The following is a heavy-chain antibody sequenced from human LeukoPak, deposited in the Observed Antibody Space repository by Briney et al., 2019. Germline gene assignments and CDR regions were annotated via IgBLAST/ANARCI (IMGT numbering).Heavy chain of an antibody. CDR2: IYHSGST. Sequence: SETLSLTCTVSGYSISSGYYWGWIRQPPGKGLEWIGSIYHSGSTYYNPSLKSRVTISVDTSKNQFSLKLSSVTAADTAVYYCARDSSGYSQDAFDIWGQGTMVTVSS. D-gene: IGHD3-22*01. V-gene: IGHV4-38-2*02. J-gene: IGHJ3*02. CDR1: GYSISSGYY. CDR3: ARDSSGYSQDAFDI.